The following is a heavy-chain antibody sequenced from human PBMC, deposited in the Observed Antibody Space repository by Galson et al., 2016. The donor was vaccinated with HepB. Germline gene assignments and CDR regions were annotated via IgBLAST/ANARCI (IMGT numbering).Heavy chain of an antibody. J-gene: IGHJ4*02. Sequence: SLRLSCAASGFTFNNYAMSWVRQAPGMGLEWVSAISGSGGSTYYADSVKGRFTISRDNSKNTLYLQMNSLRAEDTAVYYCAKVIWDYGDNESPLKFDSWGQGTLVTVSS. CDR3: AKVIWDYGDNESPLKFDS. CDR2: ISGSGGST. CDR1: GFTFNNYA. V-gene: IGHV3-23*01. D-gene: IGHD4-17*01.